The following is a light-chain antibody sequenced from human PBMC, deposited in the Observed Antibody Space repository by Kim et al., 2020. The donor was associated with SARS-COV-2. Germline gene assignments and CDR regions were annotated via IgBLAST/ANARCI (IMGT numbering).Light chain of an antibody. CDR3: SSYTTSNTYV. CDR1: SNDVGAYNY. CDR2: DVY. Sequence: GQSITISCTGTSNDVGAYNYVSWYQQHPGKAPKLIIYDVYSRPSGVSNRFSGSESGNTASLTISGLQAEDEADYYCSSYTTSNTYVFATGTQLTVL. V-gene: IGLV2-14*03. J-gene: IGLJ1*01.